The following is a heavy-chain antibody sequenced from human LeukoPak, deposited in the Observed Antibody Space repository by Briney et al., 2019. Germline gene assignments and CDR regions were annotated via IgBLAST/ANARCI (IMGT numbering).Heavy chain of an antibody. D-gene: IGHD4-17*01. J-gene: IGHJ6*03. CDR3: ARAHYGDYYMDV. CDR1: GGTFSSYA. V-gene: IGHV1-69*13. Sequence: SVKVSCKASGGTFSSYAISWVRQAPGQGLEWMGGIIPIFGIANYAQKFQGRVTITADESTSTAYMELSSLRSGDTAVYYCARAHYGDYYMDVWGKGTTVTISS. CDR2: IIPIFGIA.